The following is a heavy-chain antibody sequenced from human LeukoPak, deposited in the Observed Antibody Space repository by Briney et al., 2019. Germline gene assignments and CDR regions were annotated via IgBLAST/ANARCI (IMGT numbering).Heavy chain of an antibody. V-gene: IGHV3-48*01. CDR1: GFTFSSYS. CDR2: ISSSSSTI. Sequence: GSLRLSCAASGFTFSSYSMNWVRQAPGKGLEWVSYISSSSSTIYYADSVKGRFTTSRDNAKNLLYLQMNSLRAEDTAVYYCARSTNSSGYYSFGYWGQGTLVTVSS. CDR3: ARSTNSSGYYSFGY. D-gene: IGHD3-22*01. J-gene: IGHJ4*02.